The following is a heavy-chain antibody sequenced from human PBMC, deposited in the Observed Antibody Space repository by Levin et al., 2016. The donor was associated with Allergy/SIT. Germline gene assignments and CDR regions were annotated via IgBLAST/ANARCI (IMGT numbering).Heavy chain of an antibody. Sequence: VRQAPGKGLEWVSYISSSSSTIYYADSVKGRFTISRDNAKNSLYLQMNSLRAEDTAVYYCARDRLRYFDWLSNYFDYWGQGTLVTVSS. CDR3: ARDRLRYFDWLSNYFDY. D-gene: IGHD3-9*01. V-gene: IGHV3-48*01. J-gene: IGHJ4*02. CDR2: ISSSSSTI.